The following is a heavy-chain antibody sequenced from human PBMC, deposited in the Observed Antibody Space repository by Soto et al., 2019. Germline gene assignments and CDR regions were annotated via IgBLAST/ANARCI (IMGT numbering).Heavy chain of an antibody. V-gene: IGHV1-2*02. CDR2: INPKFGDT. CDR1: GYTFTAYY. Sequence: QVQLVQSGAEVKEPGDSVRVSCEASGYTFTAYYIHWVRQVPGQGLEWMGWINPKFGDTTYAQDFHGRVTMTRDMSISTVDMELSRLTSDDTAIYYCARNMDYYYGPGSGNGHGVWGQGTTVTVFS. CDR3: ARNMDYYYGPGSGNGHGV. J-gene: IGHJ6*02. D-gene: IGHD3-10*01.